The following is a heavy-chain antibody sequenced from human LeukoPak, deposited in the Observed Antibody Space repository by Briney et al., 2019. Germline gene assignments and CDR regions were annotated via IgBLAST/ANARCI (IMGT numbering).Heavy chain of an antibody. CDR3: AKHYGSGTYYNYFTY. CDR1: GFTLSHYW. J-gene: IGHJ4*02. D-gene: IGHD3-10*01. CDR2: IKQGGDEK. V-gene: IGHV3-7*02. Sequence: PGGSLRLSCVASGFTLSHYWMSWVRQAPGKGLEWVANIKQGGDEKYYVDSVKGRFTISRDDANNSLYLQMNSLRVEDTATYYCAKHYGSGTYYNYFTYCGQGTLVSVSS.